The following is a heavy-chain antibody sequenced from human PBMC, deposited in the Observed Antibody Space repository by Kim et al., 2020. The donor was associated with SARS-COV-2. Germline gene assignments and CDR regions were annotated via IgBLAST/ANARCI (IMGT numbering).Heavy chain of an antibody. CDR2: ISYDGSNK. Sequence: GGSLRLSCAASGFTFSSYGMHWVRQAPGKGLEWVAVISYDGSNKYYADSVKGRFTISRDNSKNTLYLQMNSLRAEDTAVYYCAKDEPYSSSWYWSHFDY. V-gene: IGHV3-30*18. D-gene: IGHD6-13*01. CDR3: AKDEPYSSSWYWSHFDY. J-gene: IGHJ4*01. CDR1: GFTFSSYG.